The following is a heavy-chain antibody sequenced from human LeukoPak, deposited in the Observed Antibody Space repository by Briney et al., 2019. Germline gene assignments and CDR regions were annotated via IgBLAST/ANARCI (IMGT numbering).Heavy chain of an antibody. CDR3: ARVPLHDSSGHYYPH. Sequence: GASVKVSCKTSGYTFTKYGMHWVRQAPGRRLEWMGWINGGNGNAKYSQNFQGRVTIIRDTSASTAYMELSSLRSEDTAVYYCARVPLHDSSGHYYPHWGQGTLVTVSS. CDR2: INGGNGNA. D-gene: IGHD3-22*01. J-gene: IGHJ1*01. CDR1: GYTFTKYG. V-gene: IGHV1-3*01.